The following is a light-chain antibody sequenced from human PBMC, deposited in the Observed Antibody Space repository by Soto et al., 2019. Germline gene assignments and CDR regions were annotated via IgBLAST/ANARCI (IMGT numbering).Light chain of an antibody. J-gene: IGKJ1*01. Sequence: AIRMTQSPSSLSASTGDRVTITSRASQGISSYLAWYQQKTGKAPKLLIYAASTLQSGVPSRFRGSGSGTDFTLTISCLQSEDFATYYCQQYYSYPRTFGQGTKVDIK. CDR3: QQYYSYPRT. CDR1: QGISSY. V-gene: IGKV1-8*01. CDR2: AAS.